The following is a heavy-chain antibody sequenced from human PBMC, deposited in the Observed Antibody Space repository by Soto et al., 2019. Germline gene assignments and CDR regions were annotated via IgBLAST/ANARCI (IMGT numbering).Heavy chain of an antibody. J-gene: IGHJ4*02. Sequence: SETLSLTCAVSGYSISSGYYWGWIRQPPGKGLEWIGSIYHSGSTYYNPSLKSRVTISVDTSKNQFSLKLSSVTAADTAVYYCASIHGDYGMHINEYFDYWGQGTLVTVS. CDR2: IYHSGST. D-gene: IGHD4-17*01. CDR3: ASIHGDYGMHINEYFDY. V-gene: IGHV4-38-2*01. CDR1: GYSISSGYY.